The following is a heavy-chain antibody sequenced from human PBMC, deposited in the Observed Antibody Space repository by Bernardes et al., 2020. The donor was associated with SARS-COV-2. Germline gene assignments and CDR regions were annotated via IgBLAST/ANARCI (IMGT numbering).Heavy chain of an antibody. J-gene: IGHJ6*02. D-gene: IGHD5-18*01. Sequence: GGSLRLSCAASGFTFSSYDMHWVRQATGKGLEWVSAIGTAGDTYYPGSVKGRFTISKDSSKNTVYLQMNNLRTEDTAIYYCAKVQAILWIRPYNSGMDLWGQGTTVTVSS. CDR1: GFTFSSYD. CDR2: IGTAGDT. V-gene: IGHV3-13*01. CDR3: AKVQAILWIRPYNSGMDL.